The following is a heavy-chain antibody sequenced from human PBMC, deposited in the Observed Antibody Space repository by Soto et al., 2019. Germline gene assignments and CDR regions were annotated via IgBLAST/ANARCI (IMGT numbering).Heavy chain of an antibody. D-gene: IGHD5-18*01. Sequence: PGGSLRLSCAASGFTFSSYGMHWVRQAPGKGLEWVAVIWYDGSNKYYADSVKGRFTISRDNPKNTLYLQMNSLRAEDTAVYYCARDRADTAMVNPEYYYYYGMDVWGQGTTVTVSS. V-gene: IGHV3-33*01. CDR3: ARDRADTAMVNPEYYYYYGMDV. CDR2: IWYDGSNK. CDR1: GFTFSSYG. J-gene: IGHJ6*02.